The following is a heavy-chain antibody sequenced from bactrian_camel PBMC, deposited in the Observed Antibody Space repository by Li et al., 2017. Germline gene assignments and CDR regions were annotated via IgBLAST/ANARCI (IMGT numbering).Heavy chain of an antibody. Sequence: QVQLVESGGGSVQAGGSLRLSCATSGYSYNTNYMAWSRQAPGKEREGVAAHRVGDTYYAGSVKGRFTISQDNDQSTLYLQMDSLKPEDIAMYYCAADVSLSCGTDYDVPGWYWGQGTQVTVS. CDR2: HRVGDT. V-gene: IGHV3S53*01. CDR3: AADVSLSCGTDYDVPGWY. CDR1: GYSYNTNY. D-gene: IGHD2*01. J-gene: IGHJ4*01.